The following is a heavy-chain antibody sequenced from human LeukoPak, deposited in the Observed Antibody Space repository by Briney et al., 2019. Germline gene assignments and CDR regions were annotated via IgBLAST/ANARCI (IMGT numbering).Heavy chain of an antibody. CDR1: GFTLSGSW. J-gene: IGHJ4*02. D-gene: IGHD1-1*01. Sequence: GGSLSLSCAASGFTLSGSWMNWVRRAPGKGLEWVANMDPSGSQKRYVDSVKGRFTISKDIPGTSVYLEMYSLRAEDTAIYYCAIWTSGNYWGQGTRVTVSS. CDR3: AIWTSGNY. V-gene: IGHV3-7*01. CDR2: MDPSGSQK.